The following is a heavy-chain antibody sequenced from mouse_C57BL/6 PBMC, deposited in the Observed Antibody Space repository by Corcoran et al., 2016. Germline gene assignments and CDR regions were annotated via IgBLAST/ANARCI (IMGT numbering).Heavy chain of an antibody. CDR1: GYTFTDYY. J-gene: IGHJ2*01. CDR3: ALITLYYFDY. CDR2: INPNNGGT. D-gene: IGHD1-2*01. V-gene: IGHV1-26*01. Sequence: EVQLQQSGPELVKPGASVKISCKASGYTFTDYYMNWVKQSHGKSLEWIGDINPNNGGTSYNQKFKGKATLTVDKFSSTAYMELRSLTSEDSAVYYCALITLYYFDYWGQGTTLTVSS.